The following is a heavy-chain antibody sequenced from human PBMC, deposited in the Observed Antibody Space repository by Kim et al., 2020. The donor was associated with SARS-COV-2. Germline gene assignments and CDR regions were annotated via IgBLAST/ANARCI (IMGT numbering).Heavy chain of an antibody. CDR3: TRGSSYYQSSGFDY. D-gene: IGHD3-22*01. Sequence: GGSLRLSCAASGFTFSDYIMRWFRQAPGKGLEWVGFIRSKATGGTTEYSASVRGRFTISRDDFKIAVYLQMNSLKAGDTAVYYCTRGSSYYQSSGFDYWGQGTLVTVSS. CDR2: IRSKATGGTT. CDR1: GFTFSDYI. V-gene: IGHV3-49*03. J-gene: IGHJ4*02.